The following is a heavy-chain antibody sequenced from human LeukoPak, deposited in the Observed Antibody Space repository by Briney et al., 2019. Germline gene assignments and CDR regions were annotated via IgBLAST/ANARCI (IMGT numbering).Heavy chain of an antibody. V-gene: IGHV4-34*01. CDR3: ARGRSIGDSSSRYFAFDI. CDR2: INHSGST. Sequence: SETLSLTCAVYGGSFSGYSWSWLRQPPGKGLEWIGEINHSGSTNYNPSLKSRVTISVDTSKNQFSLKLSSVTAADTAVYYCARGRSIGDSSSRYFAFDIWGQGTMVTVSS. D-gene: IGHD6-13*01. CDR1: GGSFSGYS. J-gene: IGHJ3*02.